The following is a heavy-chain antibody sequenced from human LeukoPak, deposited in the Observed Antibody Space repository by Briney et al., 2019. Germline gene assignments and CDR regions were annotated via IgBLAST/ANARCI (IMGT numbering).Heavy chain of an antibody. V-gene: IGHV1-69*05. CDR1: GGTFSSYA. CDR3: ARVEGANSFDY. Sequence: GASVKVSCKASGGTFSSYAISWVRQAPGQGLEWMGGIIPIFGTANYAQKFQGRVTITTDESTGTAYMELSSLRSEDTAVYYCARVEGANSFDYWGQGTLVTVSS. D-gene: IGHD1-26*01. CDR2: IIPIFGTA. J-gene: IGHJ4*02.